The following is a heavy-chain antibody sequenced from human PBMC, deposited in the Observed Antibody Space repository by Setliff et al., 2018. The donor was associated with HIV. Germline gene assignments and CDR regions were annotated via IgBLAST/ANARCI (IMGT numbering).Heavy chain of an antibody. V-gene: IGHV1-3*01. CDR1: GYTFATYA. D-gene: IGHD4-17*01. J-gene: IGHJ6*03. Sequence: ASVKVSCKASGYTFATYAVLWVRQAPGQRLESMGWINPGNGNTKYSQKFQGRVTISMDASATTLYMELSSLRSEDTAVYYCARGRGNDYGDYSYYYYMDVWGQGTTVTVSS. CDR3: ARGRGNDYGDYSYYYYMDV. CDR2: INPGNGNT.